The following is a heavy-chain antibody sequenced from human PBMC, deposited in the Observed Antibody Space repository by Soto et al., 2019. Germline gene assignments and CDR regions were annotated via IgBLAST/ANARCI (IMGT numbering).Heavy chain of an antibody. J-gene: IGHJ6*02. CDR2: IRSKTYDGTT. D-gene: IGHD3-16*01. V-gene: IGHV3-49*03. CDR3: TRGAQNSYYYGLDV. CDR1: GFTFGDYL. Sequence: GGSLRLSCTASGFTFGDYLMSWFRQAPGKGLEWVGFIRSKTYDGTTEYAASVQGRFSISRDDSKNIAYLQMNSLKTEDTAVFYCTRGAQNSYYYGLDVWGQGTTVTVSS.